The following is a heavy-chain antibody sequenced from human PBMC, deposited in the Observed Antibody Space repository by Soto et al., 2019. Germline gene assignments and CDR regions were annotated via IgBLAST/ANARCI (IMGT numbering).Heavy chain of an antibody. CDR2: IYYTGTT. V-gene: IGHV4-59*01. CDR1: GGSISSYY. D-gene: IGHD2-2*01. Sequence: PSETLSLTCTVSGGSISSYYWSWIRQPPGKGLEWIGYIYYTGTTNYNPSLKSRVTISVDTSKNQFSLKLSSVTAADTAVYYCVRDLGCISTSCHAHFDFWGQGTLVTVSS. CDR3: VRDLGCISTSCHAHFDF. J-gene: IGHJ4*02.